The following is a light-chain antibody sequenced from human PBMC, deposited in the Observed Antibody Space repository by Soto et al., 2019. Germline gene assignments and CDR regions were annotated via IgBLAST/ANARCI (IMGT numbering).Light chain of an antibody. CDR2: GAS. CDR1: QTVSSY. J-gene: IGKJ5*01. Sequence: ENVLTQSPGTLSLSPGERATISCRASQTVSSYLTWYQQRPGQAPRLLIYGASKRATGIPDRFSGSGSGTDFTLTISRLEPEDFALYYCQQYGTSPITFGQGTRLEIK. V-gene: IGKV3-20*01. CDR3: QQYGTSPIT.